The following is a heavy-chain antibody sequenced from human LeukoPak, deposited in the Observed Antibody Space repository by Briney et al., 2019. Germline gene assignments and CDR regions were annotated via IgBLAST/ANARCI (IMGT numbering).Heavy chain of an antibody. Sequence: GGSLRLSCAASGFTFSTFGFNWVRQAPGKGLEWVSGLSGSGGNTYYADSVKGRFTISRDNSKNTLSLQMNSLRAEDTAVYYCAKVSGYYFDSGGYYYFDYWGQGTLVTVSS. D-gene: IGHD3-22*01. J-gene: IGHJ4*02. CDR2: LSGSGGNT. V-gene: IGHV3-23*01. CDR3: AKVSGYYFDSGGYYYFDY. CDR1: GFTFSTFG.